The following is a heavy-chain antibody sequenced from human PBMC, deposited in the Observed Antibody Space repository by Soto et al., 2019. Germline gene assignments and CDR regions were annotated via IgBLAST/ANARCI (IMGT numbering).Heavy chain of an antibody. CDR3: TKGTYGGSAPYDYGMDV. V-gene: IGHV3-30*18. J-gene: IGHJ6*02. D-gene: IGHD3-22*01. CDR2: ISFDEAKDK. CDR1: GFTFSDYG. Sequence: QVQLVESGGGVVQPGGSLTLSCAASGFTFSDYGMHWVRQAPGKWLEWLTFISFDEAKDKYYSAPVRGRFSISRDNSKNTLSLQVNSLRSEETAVYYCTKGTYGGSAPYDYGMDVWGQGTTVTVSS.